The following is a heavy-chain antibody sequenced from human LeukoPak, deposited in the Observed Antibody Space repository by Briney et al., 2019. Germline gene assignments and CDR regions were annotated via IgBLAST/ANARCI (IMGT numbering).Heavy chain of an antibody. CDR3: ATAPIVAATSPWFDP. CDR1: GYTLTELS. J-gene: IGHJ5*02. D-gene: IGHD2-15*01. V-gene: IGHV1-24*01. Sequence: GASVKVSCKVSGYTLTELSIHWVRQAPGKGLEWMGAFDPEDGETIYAQKFQGRVTMTEDTSTDTAYMELSSLRSEDTAVYYCATAPIVAATSPWFDPWGQGTLVTVSS. CDR2: FDPEDGET.